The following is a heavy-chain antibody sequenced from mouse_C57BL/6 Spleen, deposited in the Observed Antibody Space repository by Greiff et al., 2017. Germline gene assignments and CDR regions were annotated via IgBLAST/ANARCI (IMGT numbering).Heavy chain of an antibody. CDR2: IWRGGST. J-gene: IGHJ4*01. V-gene: IGHV2-5*01. CDR3: AKNLITTVGARGYAMDY. CDR1: GFSLTSYG. Sequence: QVQLQQSGPGLVQPSQSLSITCTASGFSLTSYGVHWVRQSPGKGLEWMGVIWRGGSTDYNAAFMSRLSITKDNSTSQVFFKMHSLQADDTAIYYCAKNLITTVGARGYAMDYWGQGTSVTVSA. D-gene: IGHD1-1*01.